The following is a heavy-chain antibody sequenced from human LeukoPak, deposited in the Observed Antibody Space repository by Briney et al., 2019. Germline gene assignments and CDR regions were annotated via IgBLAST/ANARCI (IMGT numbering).Heavy chain of an antibody. J-gene: IGHJ3*02. V-gene: IGHV4-28*01. CDR1: GYSISSSNW. CDR3: ATTGSRYYYGSGSYSPGDAFDI. D-gene: IGHD3-10*01. Sequence: SETLSLTCAASGYSISSSNWWGWIRQPPGKGLEWIGYIYYSGSTYYNPSLKSRVTMSVDTSKNQFSLKLSSVTAVDTAVYYCATTGSRYYYGSGSYSPGDAFDIWGQGTMVTVSS. CDR2: IYYSGST.